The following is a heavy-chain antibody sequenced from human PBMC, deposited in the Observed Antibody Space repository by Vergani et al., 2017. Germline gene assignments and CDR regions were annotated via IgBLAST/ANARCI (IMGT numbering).Heavy chain of an antibody. V-gene: IGHV3-9*01. CDR3: AKDLGTSSGGGWFDP. CDR1: GFTLSSYS. J-gene: IGHJ5*02. CDR2: ISWNSNSI. Sequence: EVQLVESGGGLVKPGGSLRLSCAASGFTLSSYSMNWVRQAPGKGLEWVSGISWNSNSIGYADSVKGRFTISRDNAKNSLYLQMNSLRAEDTALYYCAKDLGTSSGGGWFDPWGQGTLVTVSS. D-gene: IGHD6-6*01.